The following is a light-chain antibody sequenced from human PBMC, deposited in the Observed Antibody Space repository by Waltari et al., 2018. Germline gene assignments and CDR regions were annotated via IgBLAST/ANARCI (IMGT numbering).Light chain of an antibody. CDR1: QGISNS. J-gene: IGKJ4*01. Sequence: DIQMTPSPSSLSASVGDRVSITCRASQGISNSLAWYQQKPGKAPKLLLYAASRLESGVPPRFSGSGSGADYTLTISSLQPEDFATYYCQQYYSTLALTFGGGTKAEIK. V-gene: IGKV1-NL1*01. CDR3: QQYYSTLALT. CDR2: AAS.